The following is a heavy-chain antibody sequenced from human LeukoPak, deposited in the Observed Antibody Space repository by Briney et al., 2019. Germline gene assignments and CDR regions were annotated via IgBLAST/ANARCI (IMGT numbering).Heavy chain of an antibody. V-gene: IGHV1-3*01. CDR3: ARVQSAYCSSSSCYGGYFDY. CDR2: INAGNGNT. Sequence: PSASVKVSCKPSGYTFTSYAMHWVRQAPGQRPEWMGWINAGNGNTKYSQKFQGRVTITRDTSASTAYMELSSLRPEDTAVYYCARVQSAYCSSSSCYGGYFDYWGQGTLVTVSS. J-gene: IGHJ4*02. D-gene: IGHD2-2*01. CDR1: GYTFTSYA.